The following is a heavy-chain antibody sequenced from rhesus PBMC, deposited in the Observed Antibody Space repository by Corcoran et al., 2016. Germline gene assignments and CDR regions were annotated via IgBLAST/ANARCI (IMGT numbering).Heavy chain of an antibody. D-gene: IGHD1-14*01. Sequence: QVQLQESGPGLVKPSETLSLTCTVSGDSFSGDKWWSWIRQPPGKGLEWIGYISDKSHTTYKNPPLKRRVTLSTDTSTRQFSLNLSSLTAADTAVYYCARHTPGGGGRTVRFDVWGPGVLVTVSS. CDR1: GDSFSGDKW. CDR3: ARHTPGGGGRTVRFDV. J-gene: IGHJ5-1*01. V-gene: IGHV4-65*01. CDR2: ISDKSHTT.